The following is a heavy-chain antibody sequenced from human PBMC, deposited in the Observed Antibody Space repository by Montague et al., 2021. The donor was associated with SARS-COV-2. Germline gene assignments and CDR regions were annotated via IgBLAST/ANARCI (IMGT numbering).Heavy chain of an antibody. J-gene: IGHJ4*02. V-gene: IGHV3-23*01. Sequence: SLRLSCAASGFTFSSYAMTWVRQAPGKGLEWVSAISGSGFTTYYADSVKGRFTISRDNAKSSLYLQMNSLRAEDTAVFYCARVVSNGWTFDYWGQGTLVTVSS. CDR2: ISGSGFTT. D-gene: IGHD6-19*01. CDR1: GFTFSSYA. CDR3: ARVVSNGWTFDY.